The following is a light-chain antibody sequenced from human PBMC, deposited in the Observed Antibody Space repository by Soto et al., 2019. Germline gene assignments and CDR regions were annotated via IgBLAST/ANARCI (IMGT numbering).Light chain of an antibody. CDR1: QSISSW. CDR3: QQYNSYSRT. Sequence: DIQMSQSPSTLSASIGDSATTTGRASQSISSWLAWYQQKQGKAPKLXIYKASSLESGVPSRFTGSGSGTEFTRTISSLQPDDFATDDCQQYNSYSRTFGQGTKVDIK. CDR2: KAS. V-gene: IGKV1-5*03. J-gene: IGKJ1*01.